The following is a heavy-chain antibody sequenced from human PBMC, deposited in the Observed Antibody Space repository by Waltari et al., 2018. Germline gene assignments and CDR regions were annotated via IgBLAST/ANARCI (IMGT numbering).Heavy chain of an antibody. D-gene: IGHD2-21*01. V-gene: IGHV1-69*05. CDR2: IIPIFGTA. CDR1: GGTFSSYA. Sequence: QVQLVQSGAEVKKPGSAVKISCKHSGGTFSSYAISWVRQAPGQGLEWMGGIIPIFGTANYAQKFQGRVTITTDESTSTAYMELSSLRSEDTAVYYCARTVIAMYYFDYWGQGTLVTVSS. CDR3: ARTVIAMYYFDY. J-gene: IGHJ4*02.